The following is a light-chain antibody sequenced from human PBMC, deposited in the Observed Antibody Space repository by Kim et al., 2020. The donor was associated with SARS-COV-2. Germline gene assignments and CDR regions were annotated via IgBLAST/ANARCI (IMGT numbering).Light chain of an antibody. J-gene: IGKJ4*01. CDR1: QTIALY. CDR3: QQTYSDPLT. CDR2: AAS. Sequence: SASVGDRITITCRASQTIALYIHWYQYKPGKAPKLLIYAASNLQRGVPSRFSGSGSGTIFTLAISSLQPEDFATYYCQQTYSDPLTFGGGTKVEI. V-gene: IGKV1-39*01.